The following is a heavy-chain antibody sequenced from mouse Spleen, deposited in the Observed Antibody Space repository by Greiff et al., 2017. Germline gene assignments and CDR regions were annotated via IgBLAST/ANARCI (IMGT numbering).Heavy chain of an antibody. D-gene: IGHD2-1*01. CDR2: IYPGNSDT. CDR3: IGGNPLFAY. J-gene: IGHJ3*01. Sequence: EVQLQQSGTVLARPGASVKMSCKTSGYTFTSYWMHWVKQRPGQGLEWIGAIYPGNSDTSYNQKFKGKAKLTAVTSASTAYMELSSLTNEDSAVYYCIGGNPLFAYWGQGTLVTVSA. CDR1: GYTFTSYW. V-gene: IGHV1-5*01.